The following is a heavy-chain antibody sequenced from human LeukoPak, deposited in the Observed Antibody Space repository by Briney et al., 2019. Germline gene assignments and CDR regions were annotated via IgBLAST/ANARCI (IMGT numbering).Heavy chain of an antibody. J-gene: IGHJ5*02. D-gene: IGHD1-7*01. V-gene: IGHV1-18*01. CDR2: ISAYNGNT. Sequence: ASVKVSCKASGYTFTSYGISWVRQAPGQGLEWMEWISAYNGNTNYAQKLQGRVTMTTDTSTSTAYMELRSLRSDDTAVYYCARDGLTGTTGDWFDPWGQGTLVTVSS. CDR1: GYTFTSYG. CDR3: ARDGLTGTTGDWFDP.